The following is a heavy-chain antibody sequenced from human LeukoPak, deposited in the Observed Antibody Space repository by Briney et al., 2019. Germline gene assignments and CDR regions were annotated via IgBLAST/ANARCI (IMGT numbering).Heavy chain of an antibody. V-gene: IGHV4-4*07. CDR3: ASEEVDFWSGYSGSANWFDP. Sequence: PETLSLTCTVSGGSISSYYWSWIRQPAGKGLEWIGRIYTSGSTNYNPSLKSRVTMSVDTSKNQFSLKLSSVTAADTAVYYCASEEVDFWSGYSGSANWFDPWGQGTLVTVSS. J-gene: IGHJ5*02. CDR2: IYTSGST. CDR1: GGSISSYY. D-gene: IGHD3-3*01.